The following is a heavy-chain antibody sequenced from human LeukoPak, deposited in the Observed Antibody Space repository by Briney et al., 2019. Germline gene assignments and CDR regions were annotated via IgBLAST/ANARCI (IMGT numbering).Heavy chain of an antibody. CDR1: GYSFTSYW. J-gene: IGHJ3*01. Sequence: GESLKISCKGSGYSFTSYWIGWVRQMPGKDLEWMGIIYPGDSEARCSPSFRGQVTISADKSINTAYLQWSSLKASDTAMYYCARCKAVAGTINAFDFWGQGTMVTVSS. CDR2: IYPGDSEA. V-gene: IGHV5-51*01. CDR3: ARCKAVAGTINAFDF. D-gene: IGHD6-19*01.